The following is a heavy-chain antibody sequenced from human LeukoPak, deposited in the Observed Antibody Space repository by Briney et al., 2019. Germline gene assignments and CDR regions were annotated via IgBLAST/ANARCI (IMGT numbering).Heavy chain of an antibody. CDR3: ARDGGVVGGTTGAFDI. V-gene: IGHV1-18*01. CDR1: GYIFTNYG. Sequence: ASVNVSCKASGYIFTNYGITWVRQATGQGLEWLGWISAYNGDTNYEQKLQGRVIMHTDTSTSTAYMELRSLRSDDTAIYYCARDGGVVGGTTGAFDIWGQGTMVTVSS. CDR2: ISAYNGDT. D-gene: IGHD1-26*01. J-gene: IGHJ3*02.